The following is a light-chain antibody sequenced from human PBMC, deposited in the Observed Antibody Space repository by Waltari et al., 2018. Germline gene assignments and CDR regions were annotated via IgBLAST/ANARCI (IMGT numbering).Light chain of an antibody. J-gene: IGLJ2*01. Sequence: QSVLTQPPSVSGAPGQRVTISCTGSSSNTGAGYDVNWYQQLPGTAPKLLIYGNSNRLSGVPDRFSVSKAGASASLAISGLQAEDEAEYYCQAYDRSMSGSLFGGGTKLTVL. CDR2: GNS. CDR1: SSNTGAGYD. CDR3: QAYDRSMSGSL. V-gene: IGLV1-40*01.